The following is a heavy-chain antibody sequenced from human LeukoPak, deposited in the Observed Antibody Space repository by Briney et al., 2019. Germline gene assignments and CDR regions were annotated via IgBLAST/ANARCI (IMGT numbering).Heavy chain of an antibody. CDR2: ISSSGGST. J-gene: IGHJ1*01. Sequence: GGSLRLSCAASGFTFSSYAMSWVRQAPGKGLEWVSAISSSGGSTYYADSVKGRFTISRDNSKNTLYLQMNSLRAEDTAVYYCAKALIGTGGYFQHWGHGALVTVPS. V-gene: IGHV3-23*01. CDR3: AKALIGTGGYFQH. CDR1: GFTFSSYA. D-gene: IGHD1-1*01.